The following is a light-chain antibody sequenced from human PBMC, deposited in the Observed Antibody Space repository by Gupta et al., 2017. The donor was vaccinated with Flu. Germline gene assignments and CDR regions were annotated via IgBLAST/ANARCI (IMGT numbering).Light chain of an antibody. Sequence: EIVLTQSPDTLALSPGERATLTCSASQTIGSHLSWYQLKPGQAPRLLILDSFVRAAGVPARFSGGGYGKDLTLTITNGEPEDFAVYYCQQRTIWPPFTFGQGTKLEIK. CDR2: DSF. J-gene: IGKJ2*01. CDR1: QTIGSH. V-gene: IGKV3-11*01. CDR3: QQRTIWPPFT.